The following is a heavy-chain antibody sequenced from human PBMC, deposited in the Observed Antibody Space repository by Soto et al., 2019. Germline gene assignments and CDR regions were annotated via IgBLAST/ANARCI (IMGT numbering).Heavy chain of an antibody. J-gene: IGHJ5*02. V-gene: IGHV3-30*03. CDR1: GFSFNNYG. D-gene: IGHD2-2*01. Sequence: QVQLVESGGGVVQPGGSLRLSCAASGFSFNNYGMHWVRQAPGKGLEWVAVLSYDRSNKKYADSVKGRFTISRDNAKNTLYLQMNSVRAAATAVYYCAIDHGIVVVVGAMHSPDFDPWGQGALVTGSS. CDR2: LSYDRSNK. CDR3: AIDHGIVVVVGAMHSPDFDP.